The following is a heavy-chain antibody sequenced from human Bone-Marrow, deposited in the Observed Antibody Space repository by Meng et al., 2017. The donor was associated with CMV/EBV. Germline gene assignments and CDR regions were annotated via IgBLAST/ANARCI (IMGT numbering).Heavy chain of an antibody. V-gene: IGHV4-38-2*02. J-gene: IGHJ2*01. Sequence: SETLSLTCTVSGYSISSGYYWGWIRQPPGKGLEWIGSIYHSGSTYYNPSLKSRVTISVDTSKNQFSLKLSSVTAADTAVYYCARELRTYWYFDLWGRGTRVTGSS. CDR2: IYHSGST. CDR3: ARELRTYWYFDL. CDR1: GYSISSGYY. D-gene: IGHD3-16*01.